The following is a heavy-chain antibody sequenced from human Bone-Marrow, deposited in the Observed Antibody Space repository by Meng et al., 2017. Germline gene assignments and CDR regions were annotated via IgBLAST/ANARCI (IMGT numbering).Heavy chain of an antibody. J-gene: IGHJ6*02. CDR1: GFTFSSYS. CDR3: ARLDIVATIERHYYYGMDV. V-gene: IGHV3-21*01. Sequence: GESLKISCAASGFTFSSYSMNWVRQAPGKGLEWVSSISSSSSYIYYADSVKGRFTISRDNAKNSLYLQMNSLRAEDTAVYYCARLDIVATIERHYYYGMDVWGQGTTVTVSS. CDR2: ISSSSSYI. D-gene: IGHD5-12*01.